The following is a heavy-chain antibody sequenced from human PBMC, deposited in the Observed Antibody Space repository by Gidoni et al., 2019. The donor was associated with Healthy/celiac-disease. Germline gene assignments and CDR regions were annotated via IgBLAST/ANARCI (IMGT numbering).Heavy chain of an antibody. CDR3: ARGAPRPAYYFDY. V-gene: IGHV4-34*01. CDR1: GGSFSGYY. J-gene: IGHJ4*02. Sequence: QVQLQQWGAGLLKPSETLSLTCAVYGGSFSGYYWSWIRQPPGKGLEWIGEINHSGSTNYNPSLKSRVTISVDTSKNQFSLKLSSVTAADTAVYYCARGAPRPAYYFDYWGQGTLVTVSS. CDR2: INHSGST.